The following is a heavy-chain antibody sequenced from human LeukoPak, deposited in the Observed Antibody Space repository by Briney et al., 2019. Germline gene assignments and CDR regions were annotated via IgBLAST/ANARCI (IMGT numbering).Heavy chain of an antibody. D-gene: IGHD6-13*01. CDR1: GFTFSSYA. CDR2: ISASGGNT. Sequence: GGSLRLSCAASGFTFSSYAMSWVRQAPGKGLEWVSTISASGGNTFYADSVKGRFTVSRDKSKNTLHLQMNSLRAEDTAVYYCAKDGRVEQQLYYFDYWGQGALVTVSS. CDR3: AKDGRVEQQLYYFDY. V-gene: IGHV3-23*01. J-gene: IGHJ4*02.